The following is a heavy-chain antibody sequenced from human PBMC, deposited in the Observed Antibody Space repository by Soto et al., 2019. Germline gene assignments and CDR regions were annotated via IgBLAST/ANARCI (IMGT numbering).Heavy chain of an antibody. D-gene: IGHD3-10*01. V-gene: IGHV3-33*01. CDR3: ARDLEKLWFGESDGMDV. CDR1: GFTFSSYG. Sequence: QVQLVESGGGVVQPGRSPRLSCAASGFTFSSYGMHWVRQAPGKGLEWVAVIWYDGSNKYYADSVKGRFTISRDNSKNTLYLQMNSLRAEDTAVYYCARDLEKLWFGESDGMDVWGQGTTVTVSS. CDR2: IWYDGSNK. J-gene: IGHJ6*02.